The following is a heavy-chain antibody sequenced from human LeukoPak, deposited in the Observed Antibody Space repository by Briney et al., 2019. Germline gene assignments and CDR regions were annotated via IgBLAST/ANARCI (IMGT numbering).Heavy chain of an antibody. CDR3: ARDRTVTTVYYYYYYYMDV. CDR1: GYTFTGYY. D-gene: IGHD4-17*01. V-gene: IGHV1-2*02. J-gene: IGHJ6*03. CDR2: INHNSGGT. Sequence: ASVKVSCKASGYTFTGYYMHWVRQAPGQGLEWMGWINHNSGGTNYAQKFQGRVTMTRDTSISTAYMELSRLRSDDTAVYYCARDRTVTTVYYYYYYYMDVWGKGTTVTVSS.